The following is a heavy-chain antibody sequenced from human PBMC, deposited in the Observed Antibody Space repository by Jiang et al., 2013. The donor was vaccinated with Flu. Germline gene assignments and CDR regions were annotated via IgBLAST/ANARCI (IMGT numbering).Heavy chain of an antibody. Sequence: GSGLVKPSETLSLTCTVSGGSISSYYWSWIRQPPGKGLEWIGYIYYSGDTNYSPSLKSRVTISVDTSKNQFSLKLNSVTAADTAVYYCARDGPTPVTSKYFDLWGRGTLVTVSS. J-gene: IGHJ2*01. D-gene: IGHD4-17*01. CDR3: ARDGPTPVTSKYFDL. CDR2: IYYSGDT. CDR1: GGSISSYY. V-gene: IGHV4-59*01.